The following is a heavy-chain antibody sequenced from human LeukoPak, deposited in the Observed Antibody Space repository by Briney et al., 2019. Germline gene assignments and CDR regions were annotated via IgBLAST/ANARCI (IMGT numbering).Heavy chain of an antibody. J-gene: IGHJ5*02. CDR2: IFHTGST. CDR3: AREFWVGSAPGSWFDP. Sequence: PSETLSLTCAVSGGSISNGAYSWSWIRQPPGKGLEWIGYIFHTGSTNYNASLKSRVTISVDTSTNQLSLKLTSVTLADMAVYYCAREFWVGSAPGSWFDPWGQGIPVTVSS. CDR1: GGSISNGAYS. D-gene: IGHD3-16*01. V-gene: IGHV4-30-2*01.